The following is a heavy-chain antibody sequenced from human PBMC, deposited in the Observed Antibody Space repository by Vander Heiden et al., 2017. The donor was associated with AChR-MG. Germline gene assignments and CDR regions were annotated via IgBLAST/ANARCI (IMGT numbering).Heavy chain of an antibody. CDR2: INWNGGST. CDR3: ARGWLGATSRGSLAID. D-gene: IGHD1-26*01. CDR1: GFTFDDYG. J-gene: IGHJ4*02. Sequence: EVQLVESGGGVVRPGGSLRLSCAAPGFTFDDYGMSWVRQAPGKGLEWVSGINWNGGSTGYADSVKGRFTISRDNAKNSLYLQMNSLRAEDTALYHCARGWLGATSRGSLAIDWGQGTLVTVSS. V-gene: IGHV3-20*01.